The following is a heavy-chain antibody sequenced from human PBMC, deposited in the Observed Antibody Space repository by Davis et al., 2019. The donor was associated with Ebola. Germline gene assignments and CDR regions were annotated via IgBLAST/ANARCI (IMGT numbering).Heavy chain of an antibody. J-gene: IGHJ6*02. V-gene: IGHV3-30*04. D-gene: IGHD6-19*01. CDR1: EFTFSSYA. CDR3: ARDRSSGWSKLYYYGMDV. CDR2: ISYDGSNK. Sequence: GESLKISCVASEFTFSSYAMSWVRQAPGKGLEWVAVISYDGSNKYYADSVKGRFTISRDNSKNTLYLQMNSLRAEDTAVYYCARDRSSGWSKLYYYGMDVWGQGTTVTVSS.